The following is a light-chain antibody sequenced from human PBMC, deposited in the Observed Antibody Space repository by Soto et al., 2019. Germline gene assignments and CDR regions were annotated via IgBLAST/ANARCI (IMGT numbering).Light chain of an antibody. Sequence: DIQMTQSPSSLSASVGDRVTITCRASQSISSYLNWYQQKPGKAPKLLIYAASSLQSVVPSRFSGSGSGTDFTLTISSLQPEDFATYYCQQSYSTSSLTFGGGTKVEIK. CDR1: QSISSY. V-gene: IGKV1-39*01. CDR3: QQSYSTSSLT. J-gene: IGKJ4*01. CDR2: AAS.